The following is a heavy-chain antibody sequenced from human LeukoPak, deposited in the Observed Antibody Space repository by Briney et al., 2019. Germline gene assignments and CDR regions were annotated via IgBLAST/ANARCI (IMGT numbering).Heavy chain of an antibody. CDR1: ASTFSRSY. CDR3: ASDTITPSDY. D-gene: IGHD5-24*01. V-gene: IGHV3-7*01. J-gene: IGHJ4*02. CDR2: MRLAGSVT. Sequence: GGSLRLSCAASASTFSRSYMGWVRQAPGKGLEWVALMRLAGSVTYYVESVKGRFTISRDNTKNLLYLHMNNLRAEDTAVYYCASDTITPSDYWGQGTLVTVSS.